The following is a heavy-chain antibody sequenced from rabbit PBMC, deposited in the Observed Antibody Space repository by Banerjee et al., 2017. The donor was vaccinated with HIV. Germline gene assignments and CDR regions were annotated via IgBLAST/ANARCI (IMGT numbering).Heavy chain of an antibody. D-gene: IGHD4-1*01. CDR1: VIVFSSYHY. CDR3: ARDLAGVIDWNFNL. Sequence: QPLLEAAGGGLVKPAGTPLPTCTAGVIVFSSYHYMWCRRRAPGKGLESVAYIITSSGSVWYASWVNGRLAIAKTSSTTVTLQMASLTAADTAAYFCARDLAGVIDWNFNLWGPGTLVTVS. CDR2: IITSSGSV. J-gene: IGHJ4*01. V-gene: IGHV1S43*01.